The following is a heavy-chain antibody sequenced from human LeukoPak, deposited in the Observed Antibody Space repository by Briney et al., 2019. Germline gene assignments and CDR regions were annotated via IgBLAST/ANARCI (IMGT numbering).Heavy chain of an antibody. CDR2: IIPIFGTA. Sequence: ASVKVSFKASGGTFSSYAISWVRQAPGQGLEWMGGIIPIFGTANYAQKFQGRVTITTDESTSTAYMELSSLRSEDTAVYYCARERGGWCGKLLDYWGQGTLVTVSS. CDR1: GGTFSSYA. CDR3: ARERGGWCGKLLDY. D-gene: IGHD3-10*01. V-gene: IGHV1-69*05. J-gene: IGHJ4*02.